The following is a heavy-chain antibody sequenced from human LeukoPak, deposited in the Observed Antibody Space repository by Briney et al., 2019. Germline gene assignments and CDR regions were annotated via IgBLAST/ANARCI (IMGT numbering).Heavy chain of an antibody. CDR1: GFTFSSLG. J-gene: IGHJ4*02. D-gene: IGHD3-16*01. V-gene: IGHV3-21*01. CDR2: ISASSTYI. CDR3: ARDRLGAFDFDY. Sequence: GGSLRLSCAASGFTFSSLGMKWVRQAPGKGLEWVSYISASSTYIYYADSVKGRFTISRDNAENALYLQMNSLRAEDTAVYYCARDRLGAFDFDYWGQGTLVTVSS.